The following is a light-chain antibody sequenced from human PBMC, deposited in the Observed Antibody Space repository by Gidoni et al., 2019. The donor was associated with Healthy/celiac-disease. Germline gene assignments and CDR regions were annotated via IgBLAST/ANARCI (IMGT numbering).Light chain of an antibody. J-gene: IGKJ4*01. Sequence: EIVLTQSPATLSVSPGERATLSCRASQRVSSNLAWYQQKPGQAPRLLIYGEATRATGIPARFSGSGSGTEFTLTISSLQSEDFAVYYCQQYNNWPPEKTFGGGTKVEIK. CDR3: QQYNNWPPEKT. V-gene: IGKV3-15*01. CDR2: GEA. CDR1: QRVSSN.